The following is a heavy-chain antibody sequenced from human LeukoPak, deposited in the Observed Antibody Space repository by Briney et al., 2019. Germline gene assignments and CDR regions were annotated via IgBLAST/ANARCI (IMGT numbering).Heavy chain of an antibody. Sequence: PSETLSLTCTISADSISSFYWSWIRQPPGKGLEWIGYIYYTGNTSYNPSLKSRVTISVDTSRNQFSLKLTSVTAADTAVYYCATLAGYIYGVTSDFWGQGTLVTVSS. CDR2: IYYTGNT. CDR1: ADSISSFY. D-gene: IGHD5-18*01. CDR3: ATLAGYIYGVTSDF. V-gene: IGHV4-59*08. J-gene: IGHJ4*02.